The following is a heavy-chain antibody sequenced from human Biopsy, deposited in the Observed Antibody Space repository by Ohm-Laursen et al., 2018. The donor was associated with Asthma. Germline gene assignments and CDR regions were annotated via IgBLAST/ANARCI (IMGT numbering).Heavy chain of an antibody. Sequence: SETLSLTCTVSGDSINSYYWTWIRQPPGKGLEWIGYIYYTGTTNSNPSLKSRVTISVDTSKNQFSLRLNSVTAADTAVYYCARGPNYHGSGRAPIGMDVWGQGTTVTVSS. V-gene: IGHV4-59*01. CDR2: IYYTGTT. J-gene: IGHJ6*02. CDR3: ARGPNYHGSGRAPIGMDV. D-gene: IGHD3-10*01. CDR1: GDSINSYY.